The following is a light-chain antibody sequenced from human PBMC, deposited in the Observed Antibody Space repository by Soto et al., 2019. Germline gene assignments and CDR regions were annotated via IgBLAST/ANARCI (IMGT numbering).Light chain of an antibody. CDR2: EGT. CDR1: SSDVGGYKY. Sequence: QSALTQPPSASGSPGQSVTISCTGTSSDVGGYKYVSWYQQHPGKAPKLMIYEGTKRPSGVPDRFSGSKSGDTASLTVSGRQAEDEADYYCVSYAGSNNLVFGGGTKLTVL. J-gene: IGLJ3*02. CDR3: VSYAGSNNLV. V-gene: IGLV2-8*01.